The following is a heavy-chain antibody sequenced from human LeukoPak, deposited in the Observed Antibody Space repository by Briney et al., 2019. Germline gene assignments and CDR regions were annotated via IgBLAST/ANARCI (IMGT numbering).Heavy chain of an antibody. J-gene: IGHJ4*02. CDR2: ISSSSSYI. Sequence: GGSLRLSCAASGFTFSSYSMNWVRQAPGKGLEWVSSISSSSSYIYYADSVKGRFTISRDNSKNTLYLQMNSLRAEDTAVYYCAPDLRGSAWSLDYWGQGTLVTVSS. CDR1: GFTFSSYS. V-gene: IGHV3-21*04. D-gene: IGHD6-19*01. CDR3: APDLRGSAWSLDY.